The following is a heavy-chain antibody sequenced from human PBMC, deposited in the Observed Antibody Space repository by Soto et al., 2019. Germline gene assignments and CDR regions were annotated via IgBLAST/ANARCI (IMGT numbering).Heavy chain of an antibody. CDR1: GFTFSTYA. D-gene: IGHD2-21*01. J-gene: IGHJ4*02. CDR3: AMGGGSSITGWWWAPGH. V-gene: IGHV3-23*01. Sequence: EVQLLESGGGLVHPGGSLRLSCTASGFTFSTYAMSWVRQAPGKGLEWVSVITESGGDAYSAYAVKVRISISRDNYKNTLSLQMNSLRAEDTAVYFCAMGGGSSITGWWWAPGHWGQGSLVSVSS. CDR2: ITESGGDA.